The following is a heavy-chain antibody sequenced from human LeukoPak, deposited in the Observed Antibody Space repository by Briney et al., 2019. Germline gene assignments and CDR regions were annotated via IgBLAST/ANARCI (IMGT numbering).Heavy chain of an antibody. Sequence: QSGGSLRLSCAASGFTFSSYAMSWVRQAPGKGLEWVSAISGSGGSTYYADSVKGRSTISRDNSKNTLYLQMNSLRAEDTAVYYCAKGMATLSAFDIWGQGTMVTVSS. CDR2: ISGSGGST. CDR3: AKGMATLSAFDI. CDR1: GFTFSSYA. V-gene: IGHV3-23*01. D-gene: IGHD5-12*01. J-gene: IGHJ3*02.